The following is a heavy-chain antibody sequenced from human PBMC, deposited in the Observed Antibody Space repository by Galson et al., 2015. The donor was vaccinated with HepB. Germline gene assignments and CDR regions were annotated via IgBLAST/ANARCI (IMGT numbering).Heavy chain of an antibody. J-gene: IGHJ6*02. CDR1: GYTFTSYY. Sequence: SCKASGYTFTSYYMHWVQQAPGQGLEWMGIINPSGGSTSYAQKFQGRVTMTRDTSTSTVYMELSSLRSEDTAVYYCAREEVVPAAIGGDYYYGMDVWGQGTTVTVSS. CDR3: AREEVVPAAIGGDYYYGMDV. D-gene: IGHD2-2*02. CDR2: INPSGGST. V-gene: IGHV1-46*01.